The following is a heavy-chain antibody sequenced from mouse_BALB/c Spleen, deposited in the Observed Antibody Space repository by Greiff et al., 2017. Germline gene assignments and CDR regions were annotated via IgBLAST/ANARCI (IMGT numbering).Heavy chain of an antibody. CDR2: INPYNDGT. J-gene: IGHJ3*01. V-gene: IGHV1-14*01. Sequence: EVQLQQSGPELVKPGASVKMSCKASGYTLTSYVMHWVKQKPGQGLEWIGYINPYNDGTKYNEKFKGKATLTSDKSSSTAYMELSSLTSEDSAVYYCARGATATYSWFAYWGQGTLVTVSA. CDR1: GYTLTSYV. CDR3: ARGATATYSWFAY. D-gene: IGHD1-2*01.